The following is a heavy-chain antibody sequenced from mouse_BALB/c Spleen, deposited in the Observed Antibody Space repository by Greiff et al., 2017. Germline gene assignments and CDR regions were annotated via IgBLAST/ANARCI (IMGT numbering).Heavy chain of an antibody. J-gene: IGHJ2*01. Sequence: EVQLVESGGGLVKPGGSLKLSCAASGFAFSSYDMSWVRQTPEKRLEWVAYISSGGGSTYYPDTVKGRFTISSDNAKNTLYLQMSSLKSEDTAMYYCARHGNYYFDYGGQGTTLTVSS. CDR2: ISSGGGST. CDR1: GFAFSSYD. CDR3: ARHGNYYFDY. V-gene: IGHV5-12-1*01. D-gene: IGHD2-1*01.